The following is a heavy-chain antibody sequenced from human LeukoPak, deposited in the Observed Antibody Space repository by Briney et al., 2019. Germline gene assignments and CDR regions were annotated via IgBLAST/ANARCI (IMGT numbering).Heavy chain of an antibody. CDR3: ARDDYYYDSSGYLFDY. V-gene: IGHV4-34*01. Sequence: SETLSLTCAVYGGSLSGYYWSWIRQPPGKGLEWIGEINHSGSTNYNPSLKSRVTISVDTSKNQFSLKLSSVTAADTAVYYCARDDYYYDSSGYLFDYWGQGTLVTVSS. CDR2: INHSGST. CDR1: GGSLSGYY. J-gene: IGHJ4*02. D-gene: IGHD3-22*01.